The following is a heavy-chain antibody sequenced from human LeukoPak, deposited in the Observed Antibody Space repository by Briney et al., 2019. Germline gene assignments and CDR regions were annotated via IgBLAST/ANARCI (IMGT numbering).Heavy chain of an antibody. CDR2: INWNGGNT. CDR3: ARDRGWLQYIDY. V-gene: IGHV3-20*04. CDR1: GFTFGGYG. J-gene: IGHJ4*02. D-gene: IGHD5-24*01. Sequence: GGSLRLSCAASGFTFGGYGMSWVRQAPGKGLEWVSSINWNGGNTAYADSVKGRFTISRDTAKDSLYLQLNSLRAEDTALYYCARDRGWLQYIDYWGQGTLVTVSS.